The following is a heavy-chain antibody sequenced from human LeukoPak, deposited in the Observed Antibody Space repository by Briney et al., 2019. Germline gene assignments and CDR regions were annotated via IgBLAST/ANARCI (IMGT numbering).Heavy chain of an antibody. Sequence: PGGSLRLSCAASGFTFSSYGMHWVRQAPGKGLEWVAVIWYDGSNKYYADSVKGRFTISRDNFKNTLYLQMNSLRAEDTAVYYCARNYGGNYFWGQGTLVTVSS. CDR3: ARNYGGNYF. J-gene: IGHJ4*02. D-gene: IGHD4-23*01. CDR1: GFTFSSYG. CDR2: IWYDGSNK. V-gene: IGHV3-33*01.